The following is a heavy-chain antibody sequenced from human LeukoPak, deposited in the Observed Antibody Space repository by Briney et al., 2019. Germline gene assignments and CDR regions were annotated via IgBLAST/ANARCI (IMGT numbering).Heavy chain of an antibody. V-gene: IGHV1-18*01. D-gene: IGHD6-19*01. CDR2: ISAYNGNT. CDR1: GYTFTSYG. CDR3: AREVAGTRGLNYYYYMDV. J-gene: IGHJ6*03. Sequence: ASVKVSCKASGYTFTSYGISWVRQAPGQGLEWMGWISAYNGNTNYAQKLQGRVTMTTDTPTSTAYMELRSLRSDDTAVYYCAREVAGTRGLNYYYYMDVWAKGPRSPSP.